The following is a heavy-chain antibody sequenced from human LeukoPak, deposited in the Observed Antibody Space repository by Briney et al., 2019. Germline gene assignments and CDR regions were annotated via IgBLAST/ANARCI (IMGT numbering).Heavy chain of an antibody. CDR3: ARDVGPAVGATTYDY. J-gene: IGHJ4*02. CDR2: ISYDGSNK. CDR1: GFTFSSYA. Sequence: PGGSLRLSCAASGFTFSSYAMHWVRQAPGKGLEWVAVISYDGSNKYYADSVKGRFTISRDNAKNSLYLQMNSLRAEDTAVYYCARDVGPAVGATTYDYWGQGTLVTVSS. D-gene: IGHD1-26*01. V-gene: IGHV3-30*04.